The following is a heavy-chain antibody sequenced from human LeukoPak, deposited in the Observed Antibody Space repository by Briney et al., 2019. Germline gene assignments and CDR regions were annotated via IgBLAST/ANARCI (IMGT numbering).Heavy chain of an antibody. D-gene: IGHD6-25*01. CDR1: GESFNDYF. V-gene: IGHV4-34*01. CDR2: INHSEST. J-gene: IGHJ4*01. Sequence: SKTLSLTCAVYGESFNDYFWTWVRQPPGKGLEWIGEINHSESTNWIGEISHSESTSYNPSLKSRVTLSVDTSKNQFSLKLSSVTTADTAIYYCARVLGVRTAAAYLAYWGQGTLVTVSA. CDR3: ARVLGVRTAAAYLAY.